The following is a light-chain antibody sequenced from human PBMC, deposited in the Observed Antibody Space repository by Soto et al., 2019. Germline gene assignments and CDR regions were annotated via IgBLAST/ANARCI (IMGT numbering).Light chain of an antibody. CDR1: QNLRSS. CDR3: QQYNIWPQT. V-gene: IGKV3-15*01. Sequence: VMTQSPATLSVSPGERATLSCRASQNLRSSLAWYQQKPGQAPRLLIYVASTRATGIPARFSGSGSGTEFTLTIRSLQSEDFAVYFCQQYNIWPQTFGQGTKVDIK. J-gene: IGKJ1*01. CDR2: VAS.